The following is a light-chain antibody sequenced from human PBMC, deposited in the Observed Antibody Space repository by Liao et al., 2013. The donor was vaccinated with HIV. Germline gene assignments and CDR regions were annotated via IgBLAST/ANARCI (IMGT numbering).Light chain of an antibody. CDR3: QVWDGNGQWV. CDR2: YDT. Sequence: SYELTQPPSVSVAPGTTATITCGGKDLESRRVHWYQQKSGQAPVLVIYYDTDRPSGIPERFTGSNSGNAATLTISRVEAGDEADYYCQVWDGNGQWVFGGGTTLTVL. J-gene: IGLJ3*02. CDR1: DLESRR. V-gene: IGLV3-21*04.